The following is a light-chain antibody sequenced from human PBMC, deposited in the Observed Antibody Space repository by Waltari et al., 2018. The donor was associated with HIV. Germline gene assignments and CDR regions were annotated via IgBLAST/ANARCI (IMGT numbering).Light chain of an antibody. CDR2: QDS. V-gene: IGLV3-1*01. Sequence: SYELTQPPSVSVSPGQTASIPCSGDKLGDKYACWYQQKPGQSPVLVIYQDSKRPSGIPERFACSNSGNTATLTIGGTQAMDEADYYCQAWDSSTVVFGGGTKLTVL. CDR1: KLGDKY. CDR3: QAWDSSTVV. J-gene: IGLJ2*01.